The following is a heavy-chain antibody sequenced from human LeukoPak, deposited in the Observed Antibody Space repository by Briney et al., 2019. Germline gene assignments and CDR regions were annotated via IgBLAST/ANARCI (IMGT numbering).Heavy chain of an antibody. CDR3: AELGITMIGGV. V-gene: IGHV3-9*01. D-gene: IGHD3-10*02. CDR1: GFTFDDYA. CDR2: INWNSDSI. J-gene: IGHJ6*04. Sequence: GRSLRLSCAVSGFTFDDYAMHWVRQVPGKGLEWVSGINWNSDSIGYADSVKGRFTISRDNAKNSLYLQMNSLRAEDTAVYYCAELGITMIGGVWGKGTTVTISS.